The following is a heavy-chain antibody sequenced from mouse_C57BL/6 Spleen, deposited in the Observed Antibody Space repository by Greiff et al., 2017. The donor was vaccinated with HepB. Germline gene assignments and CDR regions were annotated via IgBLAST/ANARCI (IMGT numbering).Heavy chain of an antibody. CDR1: GYTFTSYW. D-gene: IGHD1-1*01. CDR3: ARYGCGSGCKYFDV. V-gene: IGHV1-52*01. Sequence: VLLQQPGAELMRPGSSVKLSCKASGYTFTSYWMHWVKQRPIHGLEWIGNIEPADSETHYNQKFKDKATLTVDKSSSTAYMQLSSLTSEDSAVYYCARYGCGSGCKYFDVWGKGTTVTVSA. CDR2: IEPADSET. J-gene: IGHJ1*03.